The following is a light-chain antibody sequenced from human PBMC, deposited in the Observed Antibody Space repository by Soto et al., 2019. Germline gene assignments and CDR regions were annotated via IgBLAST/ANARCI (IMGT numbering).Light chain of an antibody. V-gene: IGKV1-5*03. CDR1: QTISSW. CDR3: QQYYDYPWT. J-gene: IGKJ1*01. CDR2: KAS. Sequence: DIQMTQSPSTLSASVGDRVTITCRASQTISSWLAWYQQKPGKAPKLLIYKASTLKSGVPSRFSGSGSGTEFTLTISSLQPDDFGRYYCQQYYDYPWTFGQGTKV.